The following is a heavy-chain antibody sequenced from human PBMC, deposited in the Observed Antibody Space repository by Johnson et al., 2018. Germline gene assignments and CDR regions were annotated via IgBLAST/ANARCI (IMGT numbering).Heavy chain of an antibody. CDR1: GGSISSYY. V-gene: IGHV4-59*01. J-gene: IGHJ6*03. CDR3: ARPDPRRGYSYGDYYYYMDG. CDR2: IYYSGST. D-gene: IGHD5-18*01. Sequence: QVQLQESGPGLVKPSETLSLTCTVSGGSISSYYWSWIRQPPGKGLEWLGYIYYSGSTNYNPALKSRVTISVDTSKNQFSLELSSVTAAATAVYLCARPDPRRGYSYGDYYYYMDGWGQGTAVTVSS.